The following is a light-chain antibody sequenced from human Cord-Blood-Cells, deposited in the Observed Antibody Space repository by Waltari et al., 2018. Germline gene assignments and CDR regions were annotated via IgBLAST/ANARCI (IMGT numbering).Light chain of an antibody. CDR3: QQYDNLWT. CDR1: QDISNY. CDR2: DAS. J-gene: IGKJ1*01. Sequence: DIQMTQSPSSLSASEGDRVTITCQASQDISNYLNWYQQKPGKAPKLLIYDASNLETGVPSRFSGSGSGTDFTFTISSLQPEDIATYYCQQYDNLWTFGQGTKVEIK. V-gene: IGKV1-33*01.